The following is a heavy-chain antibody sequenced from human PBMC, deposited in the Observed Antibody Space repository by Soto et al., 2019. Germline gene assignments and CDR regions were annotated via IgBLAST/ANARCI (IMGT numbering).Heavy chain of an antibody. Sequence: SEALSLTCAVYGGSFSGYYWSWIRQPPGKGLEWIGEINHSGSTNYNPSLKSRVTISVDTSKNQFSLKLSSVTAADTAVYYCARGKLSDYVWGSYRYHFDYWGQGTVVTVSS. V-gene: IGHV4-34*01. D-gene: IGHD3-16*02. CDR2: INHSGST. CDR1: GGSFSGYY. J-gene: IGHJ4*02. CDR3: ARGKLSDYVWGSYRYHFDY.